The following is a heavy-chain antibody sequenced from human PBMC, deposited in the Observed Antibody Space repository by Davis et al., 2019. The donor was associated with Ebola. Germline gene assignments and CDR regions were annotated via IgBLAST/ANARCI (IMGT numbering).Heavy chain of an antibody. J-gene: IGHJ4*02. CDR2: INNDGTTT. CDR1: GFTFSSYW. CDR3: ATDPELGRPDYFDN. V-gene: IGHV3-74*01. Sequence: PGGSLRLSCAASGFTFSSYWMHWVRQVPGGGLEWVARINNDGTTTSYADFVQGRFTISSDDSKNTLYLHMNGLRGDDTAIYFCATDPELGRPDYFDNWGQGTLVTVST. D-gene: IGHD1-1*01.